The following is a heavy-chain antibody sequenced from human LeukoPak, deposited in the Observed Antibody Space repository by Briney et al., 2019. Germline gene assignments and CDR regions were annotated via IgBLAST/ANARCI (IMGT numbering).Heavy chain of an antibody. CDR2: IYYSGST. J-gene: IGHJ4*02. CDR3: ATSPVQLERSNYFDY. Sequence: SETLSLTCTVSGGSISSGGYYWSWIRQHPGKGLEWIGYIYYSGSTYYNPSLKSRVTISVDTSKNQFSLKLSSVTAADTAVYYCATSPVQLERSNYFDYWGQGTLVTVSS. V-gene: IGHV4-31*03. D-gene: IGHD1-1*01. CDR1: GGSISSGGYY.